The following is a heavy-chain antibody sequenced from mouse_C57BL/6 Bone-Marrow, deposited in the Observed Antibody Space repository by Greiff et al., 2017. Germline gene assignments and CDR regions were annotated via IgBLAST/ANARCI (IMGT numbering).Heavy chain of an antibody. J-gene: IGHJ3*01. CDR1: GFNIKDYY. CDR3: TTWRQLRLRRFAY. V-gene: IGHV14-1*01. Sequence: VQLQQSGAELVRPGASVKLSCTASGFNIKDYYMHWVKQRPEQGLEWIGRIDPEDGDTEYAPKFQGKATMTADTSSNSAYLQLSSLTSEDAAVYYCTTWRQLRLRRFAYWGQGTLVTVSA. D-gene: IGHD3-2*02. CDR2: IDPEDGDT.